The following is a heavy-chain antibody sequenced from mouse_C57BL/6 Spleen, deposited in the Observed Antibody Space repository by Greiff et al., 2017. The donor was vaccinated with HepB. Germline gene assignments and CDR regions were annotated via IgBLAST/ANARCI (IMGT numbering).Heavy chain of an antibody. V-gene: IGHV5-4*01. CDR1: GFTFSSYA. D-gene: IGHD2-3*01. J-gene: IGHJ1*03. Sequence: DVQLVESGGGLVKPGGSLKLSCAASGFTFSSYAMSWVRQTPEKRLEWVATISDGGSYTYYPDNVKGRFTISRDNAKNNLYLQMSHLKSEDTAMYYCARDHDGYYDWYFDVWGTGTTVTVSS. CDR2: ISDGGSYT. CDR3: ARDHDGYYDWYFDV.